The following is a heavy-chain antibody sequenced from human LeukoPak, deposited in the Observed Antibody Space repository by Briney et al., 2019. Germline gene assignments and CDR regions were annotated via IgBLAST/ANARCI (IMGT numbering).Heavy chain of an antibody. CDR2: ISAYNGDT. Sequence: GASVKVSCKASGYTFTNYGITWVRQAPGQGLEWMGWISAYNGDTKYALTPQGRVTMNTDTSTSTAYIELRSLRSDDTAVYYCARAGDYWGQGTLVTVSS. J-gene: IGHJ4*02. CDR1: GYTFTNYG. CDR3: ARAGDY. V-gene: IGHV1-18*01.